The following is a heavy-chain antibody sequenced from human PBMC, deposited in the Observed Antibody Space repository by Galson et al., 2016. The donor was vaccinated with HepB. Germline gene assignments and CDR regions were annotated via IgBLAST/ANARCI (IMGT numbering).Heavy chain of an antibody. CDR1: GFTFSSYG. CDR2: IRYDGSKR. V-gene: IGHV3-33*01. J-gene: IGHJ4*02. Sequence: SLRLSCAASGFTFSSYGMHWVRQAPGKGLEWLAHIRYDGSKRDYADSVKGRFTVSKDNSKNAVYLQMNSLRVEDTAVYHCGRSLGIVPGFWGQGSLVIVSS. CDR3: GRSLGIVPGF. D-gene: IGHD7-27*01.